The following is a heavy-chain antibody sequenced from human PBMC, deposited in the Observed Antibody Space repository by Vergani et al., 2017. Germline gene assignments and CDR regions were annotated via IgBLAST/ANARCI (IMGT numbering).Heavy chain of an antibody. D-gene: IGHD6-13*01. Sequence: QVQLQESGPGLVKPSETLSLTCTVSGGSISSYYWSWIRQPPGKGLEWIGYIYYSGSTKYNPYLKSRVTISVDTTKNQFSLKLSSVTAADTAVYYCARGGWNGSSWYGRPNHKGDNWFDPWGQGTLVTVSS. CDR1: GGSISSYY. J-gene: IGHJ5*02. CDR2: IYYSGST. CDR3: ARGGWNGSSWYGRPNHKGDNWFDP. V-gene: IGHV4-59*01.